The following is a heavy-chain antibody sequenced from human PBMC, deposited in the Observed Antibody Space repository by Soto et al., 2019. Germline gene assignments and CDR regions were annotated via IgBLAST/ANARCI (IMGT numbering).Heavy chain of an antibody. J-gene: IGHJ4*02. V-gene: IGHV3-30*18. CDR2: ISYDGSNK. CDR3: AKASLINFYFDY. D-gene: IGHD6-6*01. Sequence: GGSLRLSCAASGFTFSSYGMHWVRQAPGKGLEWVAVISYDGSNKYYADYVKGRFTISRDNSKNTLYLQMNSLRAEDTAVYYCAKASLINFYFDYWGQGTLVTVSA. CDR1: GFTFSSYG.